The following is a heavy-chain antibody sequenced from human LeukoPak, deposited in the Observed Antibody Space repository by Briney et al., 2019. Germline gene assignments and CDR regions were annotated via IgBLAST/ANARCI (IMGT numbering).Heavy chain of an antibody. D-gene: IGHD2/OR15-2a*01. CDR3: AREGPRGNSQFDY. V-gene: IGHV3-33*01. J-gene: IGHJ4*02. CDR2: IWYDGSNK. Sequence: GGSLRLSCAASGFTFSSYGMHWVRQAPGKGLEWVALIWYDGSNKYYTDSVKGRLTISRDDSKDTLYLQMNSLRAEDTAVYYCAREGPRGNSQFDYWGQGTLVTVSS. CDR1: GFTFSSYG.